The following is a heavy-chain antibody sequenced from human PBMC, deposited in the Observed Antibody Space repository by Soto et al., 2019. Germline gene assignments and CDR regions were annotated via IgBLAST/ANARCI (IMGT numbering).Heavy chain of an antibody. V-gene: IGHV1-3*01. D-gene: IGHD3-3*01. CDR2: INAGNGNT. Sequence: QVQLVQSGAEVKKPGASVKVSCKASGYTFTSYATHWVRQAPGQRLEWMGWINAGNGNTKYSQKFQGRVTITRDTSASTAYMELSSLRSEDTAVYYCARAMSITIFGVVLENNWFDPWGQGTLVTVSS. J-gene: IGHJ5*02. CDR1: GYTFTSYA. CDR3: ARAMSITIFGVVLENNWFDP.